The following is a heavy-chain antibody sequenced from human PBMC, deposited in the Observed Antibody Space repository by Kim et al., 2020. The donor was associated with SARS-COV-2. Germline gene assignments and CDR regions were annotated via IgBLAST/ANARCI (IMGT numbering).Heavy chain of an antibody. CDR2: IWYDGSNK. J-gene: IGHJ4*02. D-gene: IGHD2-2*03. Sequence: GGSLRLSCAASGFTFSSYGMHWVRQAPGKGLEWVAVIWYDGSNKYYADSVKGRFTISRDNSKNTLYLQMNSLRAEDTAVYYCARPRGYCSSTSCYNDHYFDYWGQGTLVTVSS. CDR1: GFTFSSYG. V-gene: IGHV3-33*01. CDR3: ARPRGYCSSTSCYNDHYFDY.